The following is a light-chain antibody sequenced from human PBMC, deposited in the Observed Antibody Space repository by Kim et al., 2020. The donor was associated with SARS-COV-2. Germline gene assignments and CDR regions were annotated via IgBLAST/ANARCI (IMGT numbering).Light chain of an antibody. Sequence: SYELTQPPSVSVSPGQTASITCSGDKLGEKYVAWYQQKPGQSPVLVIYHDRERPSGIPGRFSGSNSGITATLTISGTQTMDEADYYCQAWDTNAVVFGGG. J-gene: IGLJ3*02. CDR2: HDR. CDR1: KLGEKY. CDR3: QAWDTNAVV. V-gene: IGLV3-1*01.